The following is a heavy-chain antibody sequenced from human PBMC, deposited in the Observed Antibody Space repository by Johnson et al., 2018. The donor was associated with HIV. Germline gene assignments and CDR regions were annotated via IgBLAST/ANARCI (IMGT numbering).Heavy chain of an antibody. CDR2: IGISGNT. CDR1: GFTVSGNY. CDR3: VREHRADESFDL. D-gene: IGHD1-14*01. Sequence: VQLVESGGDLVQPGGSLRLSCAASGFTVSGNYMSWVRQAPGKGLEWVSGIGISGNTNYPGSVKGRFTISRENVKNFVYLQMNSLTAGDTAVYYCVREHRADESFDLWGQGTMVTVSS. J-gene: IGHJ3*01. V-gene: IGHV3-13*01.